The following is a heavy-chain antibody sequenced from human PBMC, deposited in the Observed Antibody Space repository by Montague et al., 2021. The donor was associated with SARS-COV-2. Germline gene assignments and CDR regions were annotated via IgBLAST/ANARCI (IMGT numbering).Heavy chain of an antibody. V-gene: IGHV4-4*02. CDR1: GGSISSSNW. J-gene: IGHJ6*02. CDR3: ARESSGCFFRRCSRYGMDV. CDR2: IYHSGST. Sequence: SETLSLTCAVSGGSISSSNWWSWVRQPSGKGLEWIGEIYHSGSTXYNPSLKSRVTISVDKSKNQFSLKLSSVTAADTAVYYCARESSGCFFRRCSRYGMDVWGQGTTVTVSS. D-gene: IGHD6-19*01.